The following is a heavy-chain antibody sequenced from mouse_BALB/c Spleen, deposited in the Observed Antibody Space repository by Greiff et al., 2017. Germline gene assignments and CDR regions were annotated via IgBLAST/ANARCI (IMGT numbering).Heavy chain of an antibody. J-gene: IGHJ2*01. CDR2: ISYSGST. Sequence: EVQLQESGPGLVKPSQSLSLTCTVTGYSITSDYAWNWIRQFPGNKLEWMGYISYSGSTSYNPSLKSRISITRDTSKNQFFLQLNSVTTEDTATYYCALITTATLDYWGQGTTLTVSS. V-gene: IGHV3-2*02. CDR3: ALITTATLDY. D-gene: IGHD1-2*01. CDR1: GYSITSDYA.